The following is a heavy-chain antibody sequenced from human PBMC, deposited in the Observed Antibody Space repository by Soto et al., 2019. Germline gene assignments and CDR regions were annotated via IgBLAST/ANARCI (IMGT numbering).Heavy chain of an antibody. D-gene: IGHD3-9*01. J-gene: IGHJ6*02. V-gene: IGHV1-69*01. CDR3: EREAPLHGILTGYSTMDV. CDR1: GGTFSSYA. CDR2: IIPIFGTA. Sequence: QVQLVQSGAEVKKPGSSVKVSCKASGGTFSSYAISWVRQAPGQGLEWMGGIIPIFGTANYAQKFQGRVTITADEATSTAYMELSSLRSEDTAVYYCEREAPLHGILTGYSTMDVWGQGTTVTVSS.